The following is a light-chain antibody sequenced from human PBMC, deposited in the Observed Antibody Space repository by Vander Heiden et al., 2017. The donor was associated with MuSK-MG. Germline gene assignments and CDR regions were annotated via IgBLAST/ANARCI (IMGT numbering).Light chain of an antibody. J-gene: IGLJ1*01. CDR3: NSYTSSSTYV. CDR1: SSDVGGYDY. Sequence: QSALTQPASVSGSPGQSITVSCTGTSSDVGGYDYVSWYQQHPGKAPKLIIYDVSNRPSGVSIRFSGSKSGNTASLTISGLQAEDEADYYCNSYTSSSTYVFGTGTKVTVL. V-gene: IGLV2-14*01. CDR2: DVS.